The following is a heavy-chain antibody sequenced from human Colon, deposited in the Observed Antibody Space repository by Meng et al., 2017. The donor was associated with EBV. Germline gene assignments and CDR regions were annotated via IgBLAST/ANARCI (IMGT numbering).Heavy chain of an antibody. V-gene: IGHV4-30-4*01. J-gene: IGHJ5*02. D-gene: IGHD4-17*01. CDR3: ARDRKHYGERGWFDP. Sequence: QVQLPESVHGLVQPSQHLVVTCTVSGGSISSGDYYCSWIRQPPGKGLEWIGYIYYSGSTYSNASLKSRVTISIDRSKNQFSLKLSSVTAADTAVYYCARDRKHYGERGWFDPWGQGTLVTVSS. CDR1: GGSISSGDYY. CDR2: IYYSGST.